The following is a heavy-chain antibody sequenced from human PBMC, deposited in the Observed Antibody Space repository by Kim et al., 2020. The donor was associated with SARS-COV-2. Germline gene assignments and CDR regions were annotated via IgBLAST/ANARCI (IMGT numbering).Heavy chain of an antibody. D-gene: IGHD3-16*01. J-gene: IGHJ4*02. Sequence: ADHGKGRFTISRNSSKNTLYLQMNNLRAEDTAIYYCAKRTGSTTYYVFDFWGQGTLVTVSS. V-gene: IGHV3-23*01. CDR3: AKRTGSTTYYVFDF.